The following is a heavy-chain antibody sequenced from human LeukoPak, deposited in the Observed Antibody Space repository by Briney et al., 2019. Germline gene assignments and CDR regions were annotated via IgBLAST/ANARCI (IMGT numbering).Heavy chain of an antibody. CDR1: GFTFSSYS. J-gene: IGHJ6*02. V-gene: IGHV3-53*01. CDR3: ARPWSSSGNQEPFNYYYYGMDV. Sequence: RGSLRLSCAASGFTFSSYSMSWVRQAPAKGLEWVSVIYSGARTYYADSVKGRFTISRDNSKNTLYLQMNSLRAEDTAVYYCARPWSSSGNQEPFNYYYYGMDVWGQGTTVTVSS. CDR2: IYSGART. D-gene: IGHD6-13*01.